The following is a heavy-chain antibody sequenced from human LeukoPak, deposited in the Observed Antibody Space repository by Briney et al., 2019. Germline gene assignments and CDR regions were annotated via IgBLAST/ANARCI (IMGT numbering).Heavy chain of an antibody. CDR3: ARDRPNYDFWSGYPYGDAFDI. CDR1: GGSISSGSYY. D-gene: IGHD3-3*01. J-gene: IGHJ3*02. Sequence: SETLSFTCTVSGGSISSGSYYWSWIRQPAGKGLEWIGRIYTSGSTNYNPSLKSRVTISVDTSKNQFSLKLSSVTAADTAVYYCARDRPNYDFWSGYPYGDAFDIWGQGTMVTVSS. CDR2: IYTSGST. V-gene: IGHV4-61*02.